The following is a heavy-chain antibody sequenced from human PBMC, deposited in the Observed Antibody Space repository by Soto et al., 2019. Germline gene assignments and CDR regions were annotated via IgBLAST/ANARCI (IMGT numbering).Heavy chain of an antibody. CDR1: GGSFSGYY. J-gene: IGHJ4*02. D-gene: IGHD6-13*01. V-gene: IGHV4-34*01. CDR2: INHSGST. Sequence: PSETLSLTCAVYGGSFSGYYWSWIRQPPGKGLEWIGEINHSGSTNYNPSLKSRVTISVDTSKNQFSLKLSSVTAADTAVYYCARVSAPRCGSWSDYWGQGTLVTVSS. CDR3: ARVSAPRCGSWSDY.